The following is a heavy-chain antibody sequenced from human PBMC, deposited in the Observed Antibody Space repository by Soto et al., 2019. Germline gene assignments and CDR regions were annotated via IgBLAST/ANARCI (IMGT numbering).Heavy chain of an antibody. CDR1: GYSFTSYY. V-gene: IGHV1-46*01. CDR3: ARVYCSGGSCYGIDY. J-gene: IGHJ4*02. D-gene: IGHD2-15*01. Sequence: ASVKVSCKASGYSFTSYYMHWVRQAPGQGLEWMGIINPSGVSTIDAQKFQGRVTMTRDTSTSTVYMELSSLRSEDTAVYYCARVYCSGGSCYGIDYWGQGTLVTVS. CDR2: INPSGVST.